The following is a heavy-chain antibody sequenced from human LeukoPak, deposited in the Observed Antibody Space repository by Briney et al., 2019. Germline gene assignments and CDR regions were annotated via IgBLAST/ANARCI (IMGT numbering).Heavy chain of an antibody. CDR3: ARRYYYSMDV. CDR1: GGTFSSYA. J-gene: IGHJ6*02. V-gene: IGHV1-46*04. CDR2: INPSGGST. Sequence: ASVKVSCKASGGTFSSYAISWVRQAPGQGLEWMGIINPSGGSTTYAQKLQGRVTVTTDTSTSTAYMELSSLRSEDTAVYYCARRYYYSMDVWGQGTTVTVSS.